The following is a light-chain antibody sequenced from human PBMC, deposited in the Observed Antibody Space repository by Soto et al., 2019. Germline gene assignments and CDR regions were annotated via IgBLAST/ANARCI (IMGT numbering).Light chain of an antibody. Sequence: QSVLTQPPSASGTPGQRVTSSCSGSSCNIGSNTVNWYQQLPGTAPKLLIYSNNQRPSGVPDRFSGSKSGSSASLAISGLQSEDEADYYCAAWDDSLNGVVFGGGTKVTVL. CDR1: SCNIGSNT. CDR3: AAWDDSLNGVV. CDR2: SNN. J-gene: IGLJ2*01. V-gene: IGLV1-44*01.